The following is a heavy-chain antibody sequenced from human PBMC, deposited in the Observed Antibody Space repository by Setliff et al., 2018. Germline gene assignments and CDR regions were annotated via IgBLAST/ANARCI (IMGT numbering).Heavy chain of an antibody. V-gene: IGHV4-4*08. Sequence: SETLSLTCGVSGASISDSYWSWIRQPPGKGLEWIGHILTTGSTNYNPSLKSRIAISADTSRDRFSLRLTSVTAADTAIYYCARFCGTSNCQRAPLCDYWGQGILVTV. CDR3: ARFCGTSNCQRAPLCDY. CDR1: GASISDSY. D-gene: IGHD1-1*01. CDR2: ILTTGST. J-gene: IGHJ4*02.